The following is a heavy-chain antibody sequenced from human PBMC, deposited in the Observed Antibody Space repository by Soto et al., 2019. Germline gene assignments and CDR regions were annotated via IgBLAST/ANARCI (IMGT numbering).Heavy chain of an antibody. CDR2: ISDNGDTT. J-gene: IGHJ4*02. V-gene: IGHV3-23*01. Sequence: EVQLLESGGGLVQPGGSLRLSCAASGFTFNNYAMNWVRQAPGKGLEWVSVISDNGDTTHYADSVKGRFTISRDNSKNTLYLQMNSLRAEDTAVYYCVKAPPMSLYSVYWAQGTLVTVSS. CDR3: VKAPPMSLYSVY. CDR1: GFTFNNYA. D-gene: IGHD3-10*02.